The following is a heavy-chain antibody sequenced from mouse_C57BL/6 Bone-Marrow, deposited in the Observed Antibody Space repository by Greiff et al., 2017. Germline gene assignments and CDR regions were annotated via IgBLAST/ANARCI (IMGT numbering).Heavy chain of an antibody. D-gene: IGHD2-3*01. Sequence: QVTLKVSGPGILQSSQTLSLTCSFSGFSLSTSGMGVSWIRQPPGKGLGWLVHLYWDDAKRYNPSLKSRLTISKDTSRNQVFLKITSVDTADTATYYCARSRWFLWYFDVWGTGTTVTVSS. V-gene: IGHV8-12*01. CDR1: GFSLSTSGMG. CDR3: ARSRWFLWYFDV. CDR2: LYWDDAK. J-gene: IGHJ1*03.